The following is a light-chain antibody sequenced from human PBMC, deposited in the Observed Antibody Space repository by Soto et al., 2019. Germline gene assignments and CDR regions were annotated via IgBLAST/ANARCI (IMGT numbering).Light chain of an antibody. CDR1: SSDVGGSGL. J-gene: IGLJ1*01. Sequence: QSALTQPASVSGSPAQSITISCTGSSSDVGGSGLVSWYQFHPGKAPKLLIFEGFKRPSGVSNRFSGSKSGNTASLTISGLQAEDEADYYCSSYTSRTTLVFGTGTQLTVL. CDR3: SSYTSRTTLV. V-gene: IGLV2-14*02. CDR2: EGF.